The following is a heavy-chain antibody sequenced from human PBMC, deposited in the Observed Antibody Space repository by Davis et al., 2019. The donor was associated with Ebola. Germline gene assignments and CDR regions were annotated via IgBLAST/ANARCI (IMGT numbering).Heavy chain of an antibody. D-gene: IGHD6-19*01. CDR2: INKDGSEK. CDR3: GRGGIAVEYRYYFDY. CDR1: GFTFSSYG. V-gene: IGHV3-7*01. J-gene: IGHJ4*02. Sequence: GESLKISCAASGFTFSSYGMHWVRQAPGKGLVWVANINKDGSEKYYVDSVKGRFTISRDNAKNTLYLQMNSLRAEDTAVYYCGRGGIAVEYRYYFDYWGQGTLVTVSS.